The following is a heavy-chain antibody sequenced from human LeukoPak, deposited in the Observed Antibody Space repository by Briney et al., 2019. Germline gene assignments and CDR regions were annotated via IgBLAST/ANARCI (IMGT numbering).Heavy chain of an antibody. CDR2: ISGSGGST. CDR1: GFTFSSYA. V-gene: IGHV3-23*01. J-gene: IGHJ4*02. CDR3: AKDHRVGTTGAFDY. Sequence: GGSLRLSCAASGFTFSSYAMSWVRQAPGKGLEWVSAISGSGGSTYYADSVKGRFTISRDNSKNTLYLRMNSLRAEDTAVYYCAKDHRVGTTGAFDYWGQGTLVTVSS. D-gene: IGHD2/OR15-2a*01.